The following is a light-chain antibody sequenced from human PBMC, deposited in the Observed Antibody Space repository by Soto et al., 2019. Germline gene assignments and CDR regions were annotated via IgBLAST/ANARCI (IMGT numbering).Light chain of an antibody. Sequence: DIQMTQSPSTLSASVGDRVTITCRATQSISNSLAWYQQKPGKAPKLLIYKAPSLESGVPSRFSGRGSGTAFTRTITSLQPDDFATYYGQQYNSYWTFGQGTKVEIK. CDR2: KAP. J-gene: IGKJ1*01. CDR1: QSISNS. V-gene: IGKV1-5*03. CDR3: QQYNSYWT.